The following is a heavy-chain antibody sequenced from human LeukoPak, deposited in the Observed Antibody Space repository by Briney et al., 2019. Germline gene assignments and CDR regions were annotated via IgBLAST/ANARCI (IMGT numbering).Heavy chain of an antibody. V-gene: IGHV1-8*02. CDR1: GYTFTGYY. D-gene: IGHD3-22*01. CDR2: MNPNSGNT. CDR3: AKATYYYDSSGYFDGYYFDY. Sequence: GASVKVSCKASGYTFTGYYMHWVRQAPGQGREWMGWMNPNSGNTGYAQKFQGRVTMTRNTSISTAYMELSSLRSEDTAVSYCAKATYYYDSSGYFDGYYFDYWGQGTLVTVSS. J-gene: IGHJ4*02.